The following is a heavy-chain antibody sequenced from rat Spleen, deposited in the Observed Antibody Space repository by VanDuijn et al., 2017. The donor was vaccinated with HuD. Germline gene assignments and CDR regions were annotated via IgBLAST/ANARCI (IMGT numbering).Heavy chain of an antibody. CDR2: IWTGGST. CDR1: GFSLTSYH. V-gene: IGHV2-4*01. Sequence: QVQLKESGPGLVQPSQTLSLTCTVSGFSLTSYHVSWVCQPPGKGLEWMGVIWTGGSTTYNSLFKSRLSISRDTSKSQVFLKMNSLQTEDTATYYCARPSYWGQGVMVTVSS. CDR3: ARPSY. J-gene: IGHJ2*01.